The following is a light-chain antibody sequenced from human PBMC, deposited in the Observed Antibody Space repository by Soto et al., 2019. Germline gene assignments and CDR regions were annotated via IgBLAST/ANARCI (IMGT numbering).Light chain of an antibody. Sequence: EIVLTQSPGTLSLSPGERATLSCRASQSVSSSYLAWYQQKPGQAPRLLIYGASSSATGITDRFSGSGSGTNFTLTSSRLEPEDVAVYYCQQYGSSPWTFGQGTKVEIK. CDR2: GAS. J-gene: IGKJ1*01. CDR3: QQYGSSPWT. V-gene: IGKV3-20*01. CDR1: QSVSSSY.